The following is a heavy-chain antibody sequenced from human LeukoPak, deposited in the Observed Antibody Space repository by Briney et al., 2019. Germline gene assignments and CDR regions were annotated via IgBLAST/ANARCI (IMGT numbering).Heavy chain of an antibody. D-gene: IGHD3-22*01. Sequence: ASETLSLTCNVSGGFISSYYWSWIRQPPGKRLECIGYIYYTESTNYNPSLKSRGTISVDTSKNQFSLKLSSVTAADTAVYYCARAPRSGNYYNAFDLWGQGTMVTVSS. CDR2: IYYTEST. CDR1: GGFISSYY. V-gene: IGHV4-59*01. J-gene: IGHJ3*01. CDR3: ARAPRSGNYYNAFDL.